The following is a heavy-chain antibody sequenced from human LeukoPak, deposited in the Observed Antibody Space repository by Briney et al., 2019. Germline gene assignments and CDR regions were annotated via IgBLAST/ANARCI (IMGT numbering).Heavy chain of an antibody. J-gene: IGHJ4*02. D-gene: IGHD3-3*01. V-gene: IGHV4-59*01. Sequence: SQTLSLTCTMSGGALSSDYWSWIREPPGEGLEWSGDMFYSGTTNSNPSPKSRDTISVDTSKKQFSLKPSSVTDAGAAVYYCTQGEWYYFDNWGQGTLVTVSS. CDR2: MFYSGTT. CDR3: TQGEWYYFDN. CDR1: GGALSSDY.